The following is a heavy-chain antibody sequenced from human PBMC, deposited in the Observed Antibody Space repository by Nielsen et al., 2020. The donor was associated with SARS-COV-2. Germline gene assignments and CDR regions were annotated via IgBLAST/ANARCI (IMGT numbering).Heavy chain of an antibody. CDR2: ISAYNGNT. Sequence: ASVKVSCKASGYTFINYGISWVRQAPGQGLEWMGWISAYNGNTNYAQKLQGRVTMTTDTSTSTAYMELRSLRSDDTAVHYCARDRAPLSGYYTMGAAFDIWGQGTMVTVSS. CDR1: GYTFINYG. J-gene: IGHJ3*02. D-gene: IGHD3-22*01. V-gene: IGHV1-18*01. CDR3: ARDRAPLSGYYTMGAAFDI.